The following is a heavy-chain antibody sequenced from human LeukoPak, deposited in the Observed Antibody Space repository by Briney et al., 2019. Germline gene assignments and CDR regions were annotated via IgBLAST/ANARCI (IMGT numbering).Heavy chain of an antibody. D-gene: IGHD2-15*01. CDR2: ISGSGGST. CDR3: AKDCSGGSCPKPLDY. V-gene: IGHV3-23*01. CDR1: GFTFSSYA. Sequence: GGSLRLSCAASGFTFSSYAMSWVRQAPGKGLEWVSAISGSGGSTYYADSVKGRFTISRDNSKNTLYLQMNSLRAEDTAVCYCAKDCSGGSCPKPLDYWGQGTLITVSS. J-gene: IGHJ4*02.